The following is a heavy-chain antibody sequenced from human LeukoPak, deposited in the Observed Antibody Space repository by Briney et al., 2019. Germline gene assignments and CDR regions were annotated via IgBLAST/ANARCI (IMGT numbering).Heavy chain of an antibody. CDR2: IKQDGSEK. CDR3: ARGGYSSSSVDY. Sequence: GGSLRLSCAASGFIFSSYWMSWVRQAPGKGLEWVANIKQDGSEKYYVDSVKGRFTISRDNAKNSLYLQMNSLRGEDTAVYYCARGGYSSSSVDYWGQGALVTVSS. D-gene: IGHD6-6*01. J-gene: IGHJ4*02. V-gene: IGHV3-7*01. CDR1: GFIFSSYW.